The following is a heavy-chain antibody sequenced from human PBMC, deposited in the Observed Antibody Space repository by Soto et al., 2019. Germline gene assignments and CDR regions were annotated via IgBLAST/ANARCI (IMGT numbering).Heavy chain of an antibody. D-gene: IGHD3-3*01. CDR1: GFTFSSYE. CDR3: ARDSRHYGFWSGYYFATARGGMDV. CDR2: ISSSGSTI. Sequence: GGSLRLSCAASGFTFSSYEMNWVRQAPGKGLEWVSYISSSGSTIYYADSVKGRFTISRDNAKNSLYLQMNSLRAEDTAVYYCARDSRHYGFWSGYYFATARGGMDVWGQGTTLTVSS. J-gene: IGHJ6*02. V-gene: IGHV3-48*03.